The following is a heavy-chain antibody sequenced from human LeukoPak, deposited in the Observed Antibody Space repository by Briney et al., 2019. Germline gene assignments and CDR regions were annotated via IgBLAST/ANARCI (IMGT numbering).Heavy chain of an antibody. CDR3: AKGRISYYGTLFDY. CDR1: GFTFSSYA. V-gene: IGHV3-23*01. Sequence: GGSLRLSCAASGFTFSSYAMSWVRQAPGKGLEWVSAISGSGGSTYYADSVKGRFTISRDNSKNKLYLQMNSLRAEDTAVYYCAKGRISYYGTLFDYWGQGTLVTVSS. J-gene: IGHJ4*02. CDR2: ISGSGGST. D-gene: IGHD4-17*01.